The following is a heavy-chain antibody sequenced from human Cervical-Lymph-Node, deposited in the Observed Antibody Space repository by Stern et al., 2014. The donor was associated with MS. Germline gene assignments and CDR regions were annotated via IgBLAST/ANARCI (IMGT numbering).Heavy chain of an antibody. CDR2: ISYDGNHK. V-gene: IGHV3-30*03. D-gene: IGHD2-8*01. J-gene: IGHJ4*02. Sequence: VQLVESGGAVVQPGRSLRLSCAASGFTFSSYGMHWVRLAPAKGLEWVTVISYDGNHKYYAASVKGRFTISRDNSKNTLHLQMNSVTPDDTAIYYCARDYEDTSMLFDHWGQGTLVTVSS. CDR3: ARDYEDTSMLFDH. CDR1: GFTFSSYG.